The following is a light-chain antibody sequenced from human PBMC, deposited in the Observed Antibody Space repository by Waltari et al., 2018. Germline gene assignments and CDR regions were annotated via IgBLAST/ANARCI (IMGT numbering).Light chain of an antibody. V-gene: IGKV1-39*01. Sequence: DIQLAQSPSSLSASVGDTVTITCRASQSITTALNWYQQRPGQAPRLLIYAAPSWPGGVPSRFSGSGSGIDFTLTINGLRPEDFATYYCQDSYSTLSFVFGPGTRVDVK. CDR1: QSITTA. CDR2: AAP. CDR3: QDSYSTLSFV. J-gene: IGKJ3*01.